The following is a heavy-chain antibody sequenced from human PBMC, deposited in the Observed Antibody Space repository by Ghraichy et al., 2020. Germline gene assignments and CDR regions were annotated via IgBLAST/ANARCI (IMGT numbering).Heavy chain of an antibody. Sequence: SETLSLTCTVSGGSISSSSYYWGWIRQPPGKGLEWIGSIYYSGSTYYNPSLKSRVTISVDTSKNQFSLKLSSVTAADTAVYYCARRLGYCSSTSCYSLYYFDYWGQGTLVTVSS. CDR2: IYYSGST. J-gene: IGHJ4*02. D-gene: IGHD2-2*01. V-gene: IGHV4-39*01. CDR3: ARRLGYCSSTSCYSLYYFDY. CDR1: GGSISSSSYY.